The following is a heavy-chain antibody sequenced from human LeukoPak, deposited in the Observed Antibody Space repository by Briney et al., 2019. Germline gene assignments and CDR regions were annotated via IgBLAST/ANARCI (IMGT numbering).Heavy chain of an antibody. CDR2: ISAYNGNT. CDR3: VVDAYYYDSSGSGTYYFDY. V-gene: IGHV1-18*01. CDR1: GYTFTSYG. J-gene: IGHJ4*02. D-gene: IGHD3-22*01. Sequence: ASVKVSCTASGYTFTSYGISWVRQAPGQGLEWMGWISAYNGNTNYAQKLQGRVTKTTDTSTSTAYMALRSLRSDDTAVYYCVVDAYYYDSSGSGTYYFDYWGQGTLVTVSS.